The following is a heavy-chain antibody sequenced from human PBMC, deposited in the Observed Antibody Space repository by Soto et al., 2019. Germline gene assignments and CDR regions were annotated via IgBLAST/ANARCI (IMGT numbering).Heavy chain of an antibody. CDR3: ERGGAIAVAGADYYYYGMDV. D-gene: IGHD6-19*01. Sequence: GESLKISCKGSGYSFTSYWIGWVRQMPGKGLEWMGIIYPGDSDTRYSPSFQGQVTISADKSISTAYLQWSSLKASDTAMYYCERGGAIAVAGADYYYYGMDVRGKGTTVTVSS. CDR1: GYSFTSYW. CDR2: IYPGDSDT. J-gene: IGHJ6*04. V-gene: IGHV5-51*01.